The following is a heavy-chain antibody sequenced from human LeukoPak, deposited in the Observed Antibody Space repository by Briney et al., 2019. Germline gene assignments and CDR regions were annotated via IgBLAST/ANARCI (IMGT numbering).Heavy chain of an antibody. CDR3: ARVLKDRPRMVRGVIISPPDY. CDR1: GFTFSSYG. V-gene: IGHV3-30*02. J-gene: IGHJ4*02. D-gene: IGHD3-10*01. Sequence: GGSLRLSCAASGFTFSSYGMHWVRQAPGKGLEWVAFIRYDGSNKYYADSVKGRFTISRDNSKDTLYLQMNSLRAEDTAVYYCARVLKDRPRMVRGVIISPPDYWGQGTLVTVSS. CDR2: IRYDGSNK.